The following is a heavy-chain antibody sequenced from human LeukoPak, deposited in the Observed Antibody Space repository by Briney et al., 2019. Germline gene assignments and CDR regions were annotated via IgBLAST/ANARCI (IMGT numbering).Heavy chain of an antibody. CDR3: ARARGTVAIDY. Sequence: SETLSLTCAVYGETFSGYSWTWIRQPPGRGLEWIGEINDSGSTNYNPSLKSRLSISVDTSKSQFSLKLRSVTAADTAVYYCARARGTVAIDYWGQGTLVTVSS. J-gene: IGHJ4*02. CDR2: INDSGST. D-gene: IGHD5-12*01. CDR1: GETFSGYS. V-gene: IGHV4-34*01.